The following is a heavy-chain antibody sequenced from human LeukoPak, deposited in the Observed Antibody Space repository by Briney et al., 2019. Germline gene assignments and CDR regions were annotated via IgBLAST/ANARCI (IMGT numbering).Heavy chain of an antibody. CDR3: ASSGSYRFDY. D-gene: IGHD1-26*01. CDR2: ITASGTAM. Sequence: GGSLRLSCAASGFTFRSYSMNWVRQAPGKGLEWVSHITASGTAMFYADSVKGRFTISRDNAKNSLYLQMNSLRDEDTAVYYCASSGSYRFDYWGQGTLVTVSS. J-gene: IGHJ4*02. CDR1: GFTFRSYS. V-gene: IGHV3-48*02.